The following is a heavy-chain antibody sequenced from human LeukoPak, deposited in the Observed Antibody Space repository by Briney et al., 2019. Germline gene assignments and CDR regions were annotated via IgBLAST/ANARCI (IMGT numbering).Heavy chain of an antibody. CDR3: ARGRSITILRGVAISDGLDI. J-gene: IGHJ3*02. CDR1: GFTFSTYS. V-gene: IGHV3-21*06. D-gene: IGHD3-10*01. Sequence: GGSLRLSCAASGFTFSTYSMNWVRQAPGKGLEWVSSIATSSDYIYYAGSLKGRFTISRDNAKNSLYLHMNSLRPDDTAVYYCARGRSITILRGVAISDGLDIWGQGTKVTVS. CDR2: IATSSDYI.